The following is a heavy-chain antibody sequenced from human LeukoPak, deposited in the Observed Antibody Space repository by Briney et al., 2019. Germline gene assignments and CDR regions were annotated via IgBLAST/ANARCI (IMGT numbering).Heavy chain of an antibody. D-gene: IGHD6-6*01. CDR1: GFTFNSYA. Sequence: QPGGSLRLSCAASGFTFNSYAMHWVRQVPGKGLEWVAVVWYDGRNKYYADSVKGRFTISRDNSKNMLYLQMNSLRAEDTAVYYCAKWKYSNSGIDDYWGQGTLVTVSS. CDR3: AKWKYSNSGIDDY. CDR2: VWYDGRNK. J-gene: IGHJ4*02. V-gene: IGHV3-33*06.